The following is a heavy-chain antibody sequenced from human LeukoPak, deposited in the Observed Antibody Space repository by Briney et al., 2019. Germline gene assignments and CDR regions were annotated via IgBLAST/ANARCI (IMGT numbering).Heavy chain of an antibody. Sequence: SETLSLTCTVSGGSISGHYWTWVRQPPGEGLEWIGQIHYSGKADYNPSLRSRITISVDTSKNQMSLKVSSVTAADTAVYYCARFGVDYDMDVWGQGTTVTVS. CDR3: ARFGVDYDMDV. CDR2: IHYSGKA. D-gene: IGHD3-16*01. V-gene: IGHV4-59*11. J-gene: IGHJ6*02. CDR1: GGSISGHY.